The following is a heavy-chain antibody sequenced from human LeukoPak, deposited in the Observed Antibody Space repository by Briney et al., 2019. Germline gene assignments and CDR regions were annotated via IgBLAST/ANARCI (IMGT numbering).Heavy chain of an antibody. CDR3: ARDLTSSRENAFDI. D-gene: IGHD6-6*01. CDR1: GYTFTGYY. V-gene: IGHV1-2*02. CDR2: INSNNGGT. J-gene: IGHJ3*02. Sequence: GASVKVSCKASGYTFTGYYMHWVRQAPGQGLEWMGWINSNNGGTNYAQKFEGRVTMTRDASISVAYMELSRLISDDTAVYYCARDLTSSRENAFDIWGQGTMVTVSS.